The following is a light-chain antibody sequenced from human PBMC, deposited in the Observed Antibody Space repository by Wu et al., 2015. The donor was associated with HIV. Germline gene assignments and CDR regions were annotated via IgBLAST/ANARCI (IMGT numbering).Light chain of an antibody. Sequence: DIQLTQSPSFLSASVGDRVTITCRASQGISSYLVWYQQKPGKAPKLLIYAASTLESGVPLRFSGSGSGTEFTLTISSLQPEDFATYYCQQLNTYPYTFGQGTRLEIK. J-gene: IGKJ2*01. CDR3: QQLNTYPYT. V-gene: IGKV1-9*01. CDR2: AAS. CDR1: QGISSY.